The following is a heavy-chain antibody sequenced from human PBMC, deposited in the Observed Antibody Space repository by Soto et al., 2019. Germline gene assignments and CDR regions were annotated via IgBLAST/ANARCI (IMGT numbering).Heavy chain of an antibody. D-gene: IGHD5-12*01. V-gene: IGHV1-3*01. J-gene: IGHJ4*02. CDR1: GYTFTSYA. Sequence: DSVKVSFKASGYTFTSYAMHLVRQAPGQRLEWMGWINAGNGNTKYSQKFQGRVTITRDTSASTAYMELSSLRSEDTAVYYCARDSRRLRFDYWGKGNLVTVSS. CDR3: ARDSRRLRFDY. CDR2: INAGNGNT.